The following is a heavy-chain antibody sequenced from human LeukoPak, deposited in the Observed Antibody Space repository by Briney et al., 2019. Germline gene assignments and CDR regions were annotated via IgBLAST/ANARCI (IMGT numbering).Heavy chain of an antibody. CDR3: AKVRLGGDTFDI. J-gene: IGHJ3*02. D-gene: IGHD2-21*02. CDR1: GFTFSSYA. CDR2: LNGGGGDT. Sequence: GGSLRLSCAASGFTFSSYAMCWVRQAPGKGLEWVSGLNGGGGDTYYADSVKGRFTISRDNFKNTLYLQMNSLRAEDTAVYYCAKVRLGGDTFDIWGEGTMVSVSS. V-gene: IGHV3-23*01.